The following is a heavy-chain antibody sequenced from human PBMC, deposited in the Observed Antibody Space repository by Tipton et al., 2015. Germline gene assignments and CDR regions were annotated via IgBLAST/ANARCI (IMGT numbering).Heavy chain of an antibody. J-gene: IGHJ6*02. CDR1: GGSVSSGSYY. Sequence: GLVKPSETLSLTCTVSGGSVSSGSYYWSWIRQPPGKGLEWIGYISFSDTTHYNPSLKSRITISLNTSKNQFSLKMSSVTAADTAVYFCARDLEHGIDVWGQGTTVTVSS. CDR3: ARDLEHGIDV. V-gene: IGHV4-61*01. CDR2: ISFSDTT.